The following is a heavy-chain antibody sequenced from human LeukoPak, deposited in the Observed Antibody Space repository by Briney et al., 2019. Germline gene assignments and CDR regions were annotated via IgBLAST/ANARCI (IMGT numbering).Heavy chain of an antibody. D-gene: IGHD2-15*01. CDR2: ISYDGSNK. Sequence: QPGRSLRLSCAASGFTFSSYAMHWVRQAPGKGLEWVAVISYDGSNKYYADSVKGRFTISRDNSKNTLYLQMNSLRAEDTAVYYCARDRPSLGCCSGGSCYSPAGIDVCGQGTTVTVSS. J-gene: IGHJ6*02. CDR3: ARDRPSLGCCSGGSCYSPAGIDV. V-gene: IGHV3-30-3*01. CDR1: GFTFSSYA.